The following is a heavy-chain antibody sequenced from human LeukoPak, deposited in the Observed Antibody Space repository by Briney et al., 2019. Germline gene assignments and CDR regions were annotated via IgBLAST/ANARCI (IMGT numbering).Heavy chain of an antibody. CDR2: IGTSSSYI. CDR1: GFTFSSYT. CDR3: ARDHYGDYGFDY. V-gene: IGHV3-21*01. D-gene: IGHD4-17*01. Sequence: GGSLRLSCAASGFTFSSYTMNWVRQAPGKGLEWVSSIGTSSSYIYYADSVKGRFTISRDNAKNSLYLQTNSLRAEDTAVYFCARDHYGDYGFDYWGQGTLVTVSS. J-gene: IGHJ4*02.